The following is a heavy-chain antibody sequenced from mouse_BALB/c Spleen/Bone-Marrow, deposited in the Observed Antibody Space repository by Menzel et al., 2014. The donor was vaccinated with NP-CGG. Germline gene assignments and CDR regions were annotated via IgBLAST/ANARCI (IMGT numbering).Heavy chain of an antibody. CDR1: GYTFTSYW. CDR3: ARRTTTVVATDY. D-gene: IGHD1-1*01. J-gene: IGHJ2*01. Sequence: VQVVEFGAELVKPGASVKLSCKASGYTFTSYWMHWVKQRPGQGLEWIGEINPSNGRTNYNEKFKSKATLTVDKSSSTAYMQLSSLTSEDSAVYYCARRTTTVVATDYWGQGTTLTVSS. CDR2: INPSNGRT. V-gene: IGHV1S81*02.